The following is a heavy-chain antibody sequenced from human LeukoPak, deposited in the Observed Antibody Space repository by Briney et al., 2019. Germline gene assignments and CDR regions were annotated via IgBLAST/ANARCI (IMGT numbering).Heavy chain of an antibody. CDR2: IYDSGST. D-gene: IGHD5-18*01. Sequence: SETLSLTCSVSGGSISTYYWSWIRQPPGKGLEWIGYIYDSGSTNYNPSLKSRVTISVDTSKNQFSLKLSSVTAADTAVYYCARHHSNFDYWGQGTLVTVSS. J-gene: IGHJ4*02. CDR1: GGSISTYY. V-gene: IGHV4-59*08. CDR3: ARHHSNFDY.